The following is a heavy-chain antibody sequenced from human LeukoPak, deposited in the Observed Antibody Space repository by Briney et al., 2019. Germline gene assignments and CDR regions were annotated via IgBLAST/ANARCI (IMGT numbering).Heavy chain of an antibody. CDR3: AKDLNYDFWSGSPSYYFDY. J-gene: IGHJ4*02. CDR2: ISGSGGST. CDR1: GFTFSDYY. Sequence: PGWSLRLSCAASGFTFSDYYMSWIRQAPGKGLEWVSAISGSGGSTYYADSVKGRFTISRDNSKNTLYLQMNSLRAEDTAVYYCAKDLNYDFWSGSPSYYFDYWGQGTLVTVSS. D-gene: IGHD3-3*01. V-gene: IGHV3-23*01.